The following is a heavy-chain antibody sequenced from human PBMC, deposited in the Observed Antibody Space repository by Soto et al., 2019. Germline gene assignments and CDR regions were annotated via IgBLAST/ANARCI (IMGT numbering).Heavy chain of an antibody. Sequence: GASVKVSCKASGGTFSSYAISWVRQAPGQGLEWMGGIIPIFGTANYAQKFQGRVTITADESTSTAYMELSSLRFEDTAVYYCARDRANYYGSGTYGMDVWGQGTTVTVSS. CDR2: IIPIFGTA. CDR1: GGTFSSYA. D-gene: IGHD3-10*01. CDR3: ARDRANYYGSGTYGMDV. V-gene: IGHV1-69*13. J-gene: IGHJ6*02.